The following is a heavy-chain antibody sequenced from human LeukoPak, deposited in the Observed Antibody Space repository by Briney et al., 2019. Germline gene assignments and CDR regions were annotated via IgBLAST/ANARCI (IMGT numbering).Heavy chain of an antibody. CDR1: GFTFSNYF. D-gene: IGHD2-15*01. CDR2: INSDGTTT. CDR3: ARRVDATRWFDP. J-gene: IGHJ5*02. Sequence: PGGSLRLSCAASGFTFSNYFMHWVRQAPAKGLVWVSRINSDGTTTMYADSVKGRFTISRDNAKNTLYLQMNSLRDEDTAVYYCARRVDATRWFDPWGQGTLVTVSS. V-gene: IGHV3-74*03.